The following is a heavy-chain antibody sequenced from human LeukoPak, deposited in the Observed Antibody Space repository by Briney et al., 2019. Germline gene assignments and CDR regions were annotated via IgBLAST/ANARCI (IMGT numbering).Heavy chain of an antibody. J-gene: IGHJ4*02. D-gene: IGHD3-22*01. Sequence: PGGSLRLSCAASGFTFSTYSINWVRQAPGKGLEWVSYIRSRDRTIYYADSVKGRFTISTDNAENSLYLQMNSLRTEDTAVYYCARGTYYYDSSGYWRFDYWGQGTLVTVSS. CDR3: ARGTYYYDSSGYWRFDY. V-gene: IGHV3-48*01. CDR1: GFTFSTYS. CDR2: IRSRDRTI.